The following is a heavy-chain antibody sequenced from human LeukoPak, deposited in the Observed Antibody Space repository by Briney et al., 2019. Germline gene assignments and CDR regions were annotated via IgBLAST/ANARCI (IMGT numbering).Heavy chain of an antibody. CDR1: GFTFSNAW. V-gene: IGHV3-15*01. CDR2: IKSKTDVWTT. CDR3: TTYGSGSYYTSHFDY. J-gene: IGHJ4*02. D-gene: IGHD3-10*01. Sequence: GGALRLSCAASGFTFSNAWMSWVRQAPGKGLEWVGRIKSKTDVWTTDYAPPVNGRFTISRDASKNTLYLQMTSLKTEDTAVYYCTTYGSGSYYTSHFDYWGQGTLVTASS.